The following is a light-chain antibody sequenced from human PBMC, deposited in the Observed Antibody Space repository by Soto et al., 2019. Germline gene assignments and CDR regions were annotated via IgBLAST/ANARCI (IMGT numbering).Light chain of an antibody. Sequence: DIQMTQSPSSLSASVGDRVTITCRASQSISSYLNWYQQKPRTAPKLLIYASSSLQSGVPSRFSGSGSGTDFTLTISSLQPEDFATYYCQQSYSTPRTFGQGTKVEIK. J-gene: IGKJ1*01. CDR1: QSISSY. CDR3: QQSYSTPRT. CDR2: ASS. V-gene: IGKV1-39*01.